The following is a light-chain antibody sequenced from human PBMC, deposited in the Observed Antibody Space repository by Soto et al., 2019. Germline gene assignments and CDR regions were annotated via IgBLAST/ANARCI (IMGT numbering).Light chain of an antibody. CDR3: SSQAVSSTLV. V-gene: IGLV2-14*01. Sequence: QSALTQPASVSGSPGQSITISCTGTSSDIGGYNYVSWYQQHPGKAPKLVIYDVSNRPSGVSNRFSGSKSGNTASLTISGLQAEDEADYYCSSQAVSSTLVFGGGTKVTVL. CDR1: SSDIGGYNY. J-gene: IGLJ2*01. CDR2: DVS.